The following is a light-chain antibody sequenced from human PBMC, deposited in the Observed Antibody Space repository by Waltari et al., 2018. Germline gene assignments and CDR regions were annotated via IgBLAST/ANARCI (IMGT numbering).Light chain of an antibody. Sequence: DIQMTPSPSTLSASVGARVTITCRASRSISKWLAWYQQKPGKAPKLLIYKATYLQSGVPSRFSGIGSGTEFTLTISSLQPDDFATYYCQQYDNFPLTFGGGTKVEIK. CDR2: KAT. J-gene: IGKJ4*01. CDR1: RSISKW. CDR3: QQYDNFPLT. V-gene: IGKV1-5*03.